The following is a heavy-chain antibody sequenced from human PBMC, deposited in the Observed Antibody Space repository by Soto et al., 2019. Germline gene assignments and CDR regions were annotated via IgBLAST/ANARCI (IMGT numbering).Heavy chain of an antibody. CDR2: MYPSGGT. D-gene: IGHD2-8*01. Sequence: SETLSLTCTVSGVSISSSNWWTWVRQAPGKGLEWIGEMYPSGGTTYNPALQNRVTISVDNSKNHLSLTLTSVTAADTAVYYCARCLHCSNGGRFDPWGRGALVTGSS. J-gene: IGHJ5*02. CDR1: GVSISSSNW. CDR3: ARCLHCSNGGRFDP. V-gene: IGHV4-4*02.